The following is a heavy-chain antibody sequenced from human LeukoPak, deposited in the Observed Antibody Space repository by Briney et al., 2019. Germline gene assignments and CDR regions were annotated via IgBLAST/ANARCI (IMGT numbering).Heavy chain of an antibody. Sequence: NSSETLSLTCAVYGGSFSGYFWSWIRQPPGKGLEWIGEINHSGSTNYNPSLKSRVTISVDTSKNQFSLKLSSVTAADTAVYYCARLPRYSGSYRSWGQGTLVTVSS. CDR2: INHSGST. CDR1: GGSFSGYF. D-gene: IGHD1-26*01. CDR3: ARLPRYSGSYRS. V-gene: IGHV4-34*01. J-gene: IGHJ4*02.